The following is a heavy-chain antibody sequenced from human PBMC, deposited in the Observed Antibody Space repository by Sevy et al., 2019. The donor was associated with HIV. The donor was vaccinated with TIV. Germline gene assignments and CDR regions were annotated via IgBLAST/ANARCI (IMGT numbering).Heavy chain of an antibody. Sequence: GGSLRLSCAASGFTFSSYGMHWVRQAPGKGLEWVAVISYDGSNKYYADSVKGRLTISRDNSKNTLYLQMNSLRAEDTAVYYCAKAPEGGPFGPWGQGTLVTVSS. CDR3: AKAPEGGPFGP. V-gene: IGHV3-30*18. CDR2: ISYDGSNK. D-gene: IGHD1-26*01. J-gene: IGHJ5*02. CDR1: GFTFSSYG.